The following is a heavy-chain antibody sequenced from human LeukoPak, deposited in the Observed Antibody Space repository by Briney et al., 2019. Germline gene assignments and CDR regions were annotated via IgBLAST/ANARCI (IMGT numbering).Heavy chain of an antibody. J-gene: IGHJ6*03. CDR3: AKSADNYYYYYMDV. CDR2: ISTSSSYI. CDR1: GFTFSSYG. Sequence: GGSLRLSCAASGFTFSSYGMSWVRQAPGKGLEWVSSISTSSSYIYYADSVKGRFTISRDNAKNSLYLQMNSLRAEDTAVYCCAKSADNYYYYYMDVWGKGTTVTVSS. V-gene: IGHV3-21*01. D-gene: IGHD3-3*01.